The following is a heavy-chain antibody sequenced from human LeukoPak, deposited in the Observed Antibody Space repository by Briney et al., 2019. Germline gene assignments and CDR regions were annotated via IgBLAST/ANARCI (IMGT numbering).Heavy chain of an antibody. D-gene: IGHD4-23*01. Sequence: GGSLRLSCAASGFTFSRYGMSWVRQAPGKGLEWVSAISGSAVSTYYADSVKGRFTISRDNSKNTLYLQMNSLRVEDTAVYYCAKAVPKAVVTPSCDYWGQGTLVTVSS. CDR1: GFTFSRYG. J-gene: IGHJ4*02. CDR2: ISGSAVST. CDR3: AKAVPKAVVTPSCDY. V-gene: IGHV3-23*01.